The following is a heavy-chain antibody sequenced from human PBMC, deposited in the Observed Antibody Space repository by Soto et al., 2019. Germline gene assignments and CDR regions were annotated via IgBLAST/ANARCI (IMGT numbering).Heavy chain of an antibody. D-gene: IGHD1-26*01. CDR1: GVSISSYY. Sequence: SETLSLTCTVSGVSISSYYWSWIRQPPGKGLEWIGYIYYSGSTNYNPSLKSRVTISVDTSKNQFSLKLSSVTAADTAVYYCARRWGSAFDIWGQGTMVTVSS. CDR2: IYYSGST. CDR3: ARRWGSAFDI. J-gene: IGHJ3*02. V-gene: IGHV4-59*08.